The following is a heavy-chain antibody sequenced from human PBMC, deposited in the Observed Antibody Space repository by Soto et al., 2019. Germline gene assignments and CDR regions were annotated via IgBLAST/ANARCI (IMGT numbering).Heavy chain of an antibody. V-gene: IGHV3-23*01. CDR3: AKHDMGYYRPFEY. D-gene: IGHD1-26*01. Sequence: GGSLRLSCEVSGFTFGSCALSWVRQAPGKGLEWVSAISGSGGGTQYADSVKGRFIISRDISKNTLYLQMNSLRAEDTALYYCAKHDMGYYRPFEYWGQGTLVTVSS. J-gene: IGHJ4*02. CDR1: GFTFGSCA. CDR2: ISGSGGGT.